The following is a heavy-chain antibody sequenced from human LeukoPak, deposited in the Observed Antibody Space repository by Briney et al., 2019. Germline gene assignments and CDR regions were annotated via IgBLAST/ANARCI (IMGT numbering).Heavy chain of an antibody. CDR3: ARISGWYSAAFDY. D-gene: IGHD6-19*01. J-gene: IGHJ4*02. CDR1: GGSISSYY. Sequence: PSETLSLTCTVSGGSISSYYWSWIRQPPGKGLEWIGYIYYSGSTNCNPSLKSRVTISVDTSKNQFSLKLSSVTAADTAVYYCARISGWYSAAFDYWGQGTLVTVSS. V-gene: IGHV4-59*01. CDR2: IYYSGST.